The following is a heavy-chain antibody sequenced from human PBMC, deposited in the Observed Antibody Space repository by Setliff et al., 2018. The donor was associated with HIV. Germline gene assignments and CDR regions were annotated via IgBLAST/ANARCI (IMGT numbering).Heavy chain of an antibody. CDR1: GYTFTRNQ. D-gene: IGHD3-22*01. J-gene: IGHJ4*02. V-gene: IGHV1-46*01. CDR3: ARDGGDGSGYYYADY. Sequence: GGSVKVSCQASGYTFTRNQIHWVRQAPGKGLEWMGIINPSGGSAAYAEKFRGRVTMTSDTSTNTVYMELRSLRSEETAVLYCARDGGDGSGYYYADYWGQGTLVTVSS. CDR2: INPSGGSA.